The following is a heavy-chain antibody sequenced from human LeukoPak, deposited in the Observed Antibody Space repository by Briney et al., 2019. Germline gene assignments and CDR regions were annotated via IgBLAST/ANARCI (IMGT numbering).Heavy chain of an antibody. V-gene: IGHV3-9*01. J-gene: IGHJ1*01. D-gene: IGHD3-22*01. CDR1: GFTFHGYA. Sequence: PGGSLRLSCVASGFTFHGYAMHWVRQAPGKGLEWVSGISWNSVRISYADSVKGRFTISRDNAKNTLYLQMNSLRAEDTAVYYCAREDGKTYYYDSSGSGYFQHWGQGTLVTVSS. CDR2: ISWNSVRI. CDR3: AREDGKTYYYDSSGSGYFQH.